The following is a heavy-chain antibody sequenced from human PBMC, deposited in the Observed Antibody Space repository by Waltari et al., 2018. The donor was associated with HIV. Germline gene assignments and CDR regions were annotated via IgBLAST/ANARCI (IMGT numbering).Heavy chain of an antibody. V-gene: IGHV3-7*01. J-gene: IGHJ4*02. Sequence: EVQLVESGGSLIQPGGSLRVSCTASGFTFSSNFMTWIRQAPGKGLEWVANRKHDESETSYVDSVKGRVTISRDNAKNSLFLQMNRLRAEDTAVYYCARVHFIAGRRYFESWGQGTLVTVSS. D-gene: IGHD6-6*01. CDR3: ARVHFIAGRRYFES. CDR2: RKHDESET. CDR1: GFTFSSNF.